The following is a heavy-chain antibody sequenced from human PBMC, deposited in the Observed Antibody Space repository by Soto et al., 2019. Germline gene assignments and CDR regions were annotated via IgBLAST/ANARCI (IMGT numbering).Heavy chain of an antibody. J-gene: IGHJ3*02. Sequence: ASVKVSCKVSGYTLTELSMHWVRQAPGKGLEWMGGFDPEDGETIYAQKFQGRVTMTEDTSTDTAYMELSSLRSEDTAVYYCATGLHFYYYDSSGHGNAFDIWGQGTMVTVS. CDR2: FDPEDGET. V-gene: IGHV1-24*01. CDR1: GYTLTELS. D-gene: IGHD3-22*01. CDR3: ATGLHFYYYDSSGHGNAFDI.